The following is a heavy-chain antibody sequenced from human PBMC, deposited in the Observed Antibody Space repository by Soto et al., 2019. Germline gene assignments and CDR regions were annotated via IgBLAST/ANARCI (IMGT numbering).Heavy chain of an antibody. CDR3: ARFYGGNAVYYYYGMDV. D-gene: IGHD4-17*01. V-gene: IGHV1-18*01. CDR2: ISAYNGNT. CDR1: GYTFTSYG. J-gene: IGHJ6*02. Sequence: SVKVSCKASGYTFTSYGISWVRQAPGQGLEWMGWISAYNGNTNYAQKLQGRVTMTTDTSTNTAYMELRSLRSDDTAVYYCARFYGGNAVYYYYGMDVWGQGTTVTVSS.